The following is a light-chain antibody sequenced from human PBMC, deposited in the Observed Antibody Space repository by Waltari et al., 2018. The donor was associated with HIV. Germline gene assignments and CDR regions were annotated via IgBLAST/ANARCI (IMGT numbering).Light chain of an antibody. V-gene: IGKV2-24*01. J-gene: IGKJ1*01. CDR1: QSLLHGDGYTY. CDR2: RIS. Sequence: ILMTQTPRSSPVTLGQPASISCRSSQSLLHGDGYTYLSWLHQRPGLPPRRLIYRISNPFSGVPDRFSGRWAGTDFTLQISRVEAEDVGVYYCLQTTQFPWTFCQGTNV. CDR3: LQTTQFPWT.